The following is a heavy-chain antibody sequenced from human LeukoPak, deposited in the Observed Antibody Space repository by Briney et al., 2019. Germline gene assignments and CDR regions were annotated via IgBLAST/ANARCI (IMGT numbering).Heavy chain of an antibody. D-gene: IGHD6-13*01. V-gene: IGHV3-7*01. CDR3: ARDRAAAGRGWFDP. Sequence: RGSLTLSCAASGFTFSSYWLSWVRHAPGTGVGWVANIKQDGSEKYYVDSVKGRFTISRDNAKNSLYLQMNSLRAEDTAVYYCARDRAAAGRGWFDPWGQGTLVTVSS. CDR2: IKQDGSEK. CDR1: GFTFSSYW. J-gene: IGHJ5*02.